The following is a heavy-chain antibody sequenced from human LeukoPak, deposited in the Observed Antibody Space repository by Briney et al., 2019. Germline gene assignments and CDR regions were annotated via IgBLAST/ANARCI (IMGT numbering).Heavy chain of an antibody. CDR2: MNPNSGNT. Sequence: ASVKVSCKASGYTFTSYDINWVRQATGQGLEWMGWMNPNSGNTGYAQKFQGRVTITRNTSISTAYMELSSLRSEDTAVYYCARGVCDFWDYYYYYYMDVWGKGTTVTVSS. D-gene: IGHD3-3*01. CDR3: ARGVCDFWDYYYYYYMDV. J-gene: IGHJ6*03. CDR1: GYTFTSYD. V-gene: IGHV1-8*03.